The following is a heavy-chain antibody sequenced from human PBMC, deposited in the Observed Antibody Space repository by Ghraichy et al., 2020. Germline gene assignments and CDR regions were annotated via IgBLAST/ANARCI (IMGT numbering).Heavy chain of an antibody. CDR2: IYYSGATHHTPT. D-gene: IGHD5-24*01. CDR3: ARHPEMATTFGRIDY. V-gene: IGHV4-39*01. Sequence: SETLSLTCSVSGGSIGSGFYYWGWIRQPPGKGLEWIGTIYYSGATHHTPTHYNPSLKSRVSISVDSSKNQFSLKMSSVTAADTAVYYCARHPEMATTFGRIDYWGQGTLVTVSS. J-gene: IGHJ4*02. CDR1: GGSIGSGFYY.